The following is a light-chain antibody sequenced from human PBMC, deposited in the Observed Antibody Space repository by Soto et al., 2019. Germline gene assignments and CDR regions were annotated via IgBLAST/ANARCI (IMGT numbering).Light chain of an antibody. CDR2: GAS. Sequence: EIVLTQSPGTLSLSPGERATLSCRASQSVSDSSLAWYHQKPGQAPRLLIYGASRTATGIPDTFSGSWSGTDFTITISRLEPEDFAVYYCQLYGDSPMYTFGQGTKLEIK. CDR3: QLYGDSPMYT. CDR1: QSVSDSS. V-gene: IGKV3-20*01. J-gene: IGKJ2*01.